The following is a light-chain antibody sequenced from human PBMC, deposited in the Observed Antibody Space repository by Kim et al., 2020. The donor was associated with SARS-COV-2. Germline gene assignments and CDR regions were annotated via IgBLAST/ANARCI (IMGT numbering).Light chain of an antibody. Sequence: GQRVTISCSGSSSNIESNYVYWYQQLPGTAPKLLIYRNNQRPSGVPDRFSGSKSGTSASLGISGLRSEDEGDYYCGAWDNSLSGRVFGGGTQLTVL. CDR1: SSNIESNY. V-gene: IGLV1-47*01. CDR3: GAWDNSLSGRV. J-gene: IGLJ3*02. CDR2: RNN.